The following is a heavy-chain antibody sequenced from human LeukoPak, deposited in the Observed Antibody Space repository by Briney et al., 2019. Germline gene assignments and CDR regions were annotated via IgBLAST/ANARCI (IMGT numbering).Heavy chain of an antibody. J-gene: IGHJ4*02. CDR2: IKSNTDGGTT. D-gene: IGHD3-22*01. CDR3: ARVSRESGYYYEEY. Sequence: GGSLRLSCATSGLIFNNVWMSWVRQAPGKGLEWVGRIKSNTDGGTTDYAAPVKGRFTISRDDSKDMLYLQMNSLKTEDTAVYYCARVSRESGYYYEEYWGQGSLVTVSS. CDR1: GLIFNNVW. V-gene: IGHV3-15*07.